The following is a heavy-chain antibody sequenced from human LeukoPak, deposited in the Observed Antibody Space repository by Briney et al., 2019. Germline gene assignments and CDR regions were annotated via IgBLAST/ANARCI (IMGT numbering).Heavy chain of an antibody. J-gene: IGHJ3*02. CDR2: IYYSGST. Sequence: SQTLSLTCTVSGGSISSGGHYWSWIRQHPGKGLEWIGYIYYSGSTYYNPSLKSRVTISVDTSKNQFSLKLSSVTAADTAVYYCARVPCITIFGVVIMGAFDIWGQGTMVTVSS. CDR1: GGSISSGGHY. V-gene: IGHV4-31*03. D-gene: IGHD3-3*01. CDR3: ARVPCITIFGVVIMGAFDI.